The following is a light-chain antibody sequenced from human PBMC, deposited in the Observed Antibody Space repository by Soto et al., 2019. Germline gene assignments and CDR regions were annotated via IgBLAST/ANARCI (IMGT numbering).Light chain of an antibody. CDR3: SSYAGSNNLV. V-gene: IGLV2-8*01. J-gene: IGLJ3*02. Sequence: QSALTQPPSASGSPGQSVTISCTGTSSDVGGYNYVSWYQQHPGKAPKLMIYEVSKRPSGVPDRFSGSKSGNTASLTVSGLKAEDEAHYYCSSYAGSNNLVFGGGTKLTVL. CDR2: EVS. CDR1: SSDVGGYNY.